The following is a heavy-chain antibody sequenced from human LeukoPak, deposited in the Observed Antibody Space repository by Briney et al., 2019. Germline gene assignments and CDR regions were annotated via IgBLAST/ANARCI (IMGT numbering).Heavy chain of an antibody. CDR3: ARGVVGGPGPHYYYPLGV. CDR2: ISGSGVNT. CDR1: GFTFSDFA. D-gene: IGHD4-23*01. V-gene: IGHV3-23*01. J-gene: IGHJ6*02. Sequence: GGSLRLSCAASGFTFSDFAMTWVRQAPGKGLEWVSAISGSGVNTYYGDSVKGRFTISRDNSKNTLYLQVSSLRAEDTAVYYCARGVVGGPGPHYYYPLGVWGQGTTVSVSS.